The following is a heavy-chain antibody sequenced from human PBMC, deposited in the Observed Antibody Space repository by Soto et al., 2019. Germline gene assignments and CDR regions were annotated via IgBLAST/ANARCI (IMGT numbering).Heavy chain of an antibody. Sequence: SETLSLTCTVSGGSISGSTYHWGWIRRPPGKGLEWIGSLHYSGSTYYNPSLKSRVTISADTSKDQFSLKLSSVTAADTAVYYCARKGLVWNGYNPQPFDYWGQGTLVTVSS. V-gene: IGHV4-39*01. CDR2: LHYSGST. J-gene: IGHJ4*02. D-gene: IGHD3-3*01. CDR3: ARKGLVWNGYNPQPFDY. CDR1: GGSISGSTYH.